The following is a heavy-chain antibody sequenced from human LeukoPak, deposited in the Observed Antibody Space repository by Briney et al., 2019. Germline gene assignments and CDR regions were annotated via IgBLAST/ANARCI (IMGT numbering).Heavy chain of an antibody. CDR2: ISYDGASK. V-gene: IGHV3-30*18. D-gene: IGHD5-24*01. J-gene: IGHJ4*02. CDR1: GITVSTYG. Sequence: GGSLRLSCVASGITVSTYGMHWVRQDPGKGLEWVAVISYDGASKHYADSVKGRFAVSRDNSKNTLYLQMYSLQAEDTAMYYCAKDRREMATIGYYFDYWGQGALVTVSS. CDR3: AKDRREMATIGYYFDY.